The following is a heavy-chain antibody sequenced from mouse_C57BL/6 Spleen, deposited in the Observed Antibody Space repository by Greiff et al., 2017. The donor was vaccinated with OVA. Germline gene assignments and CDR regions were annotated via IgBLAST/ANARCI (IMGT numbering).Heavy chain of an antibody. CDR2: ISYDGSN. V-gene: IGHV3-6*01. J-gene: IGHJ1*03. D-gene: IGHD1-1*01. CDR3: ARESSYPSWYFDV. Sequence: VQLKQSGPGLVKPSQSLSLTCSVTGYSITSGYYWNWIRQFPGNKLEWMGYISYDGSNNYNPSLKNRISITRDTSKNQFYLKLNSVTTEDTATYYCARESSYPSWYFDVWGTGTTVTVSS. CDR1: GYSITSGYY.